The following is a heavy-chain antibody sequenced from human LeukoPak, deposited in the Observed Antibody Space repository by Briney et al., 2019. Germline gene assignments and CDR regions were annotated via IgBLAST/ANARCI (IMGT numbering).Heavy chain of an antibody. V-gene: IGHV1-46*01. D-gene: IGHD3-10*01. CDR1: GYTFTSYY. CDR3: ARAFGNDAFDI. Sequence: ASVKVSCKSSGYTFTSYYMHWVRQAPGQGLEWMGIINPSGGSTSYAQKFQGRVTMTKDMCTSTVYMELSRLRSEDTAVYYCARAFGNDAFDIWRQGTMVTVSS. CDR2: INPSGGST. J-gene: IGHJ3*02.